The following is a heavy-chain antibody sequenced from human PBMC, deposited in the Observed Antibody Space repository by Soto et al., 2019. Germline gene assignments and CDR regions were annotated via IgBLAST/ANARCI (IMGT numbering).Heavy chain of an antibody. CDR1: GSAFTSYY. CDR3: ARGAYCGGDCSDY. J-gene: IGHJ4*02. Sequence: ASLKCSCKAAGSAFTSYYMHWVRQAPGQGLEWMGIINPSGGSTSYAQKFQGRVTMTRDTSTSTVYMELSSLRSEDTAVYYCARGAYCGGDCSDYWGQGTLVTVSS. D-gene: IGHD2-21*01. CDR2: INPSGGST. V-gene: IGHV1-46*01.